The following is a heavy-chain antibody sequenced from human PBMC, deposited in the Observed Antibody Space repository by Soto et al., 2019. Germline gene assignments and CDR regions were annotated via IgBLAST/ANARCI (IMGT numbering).Heavy chain of an antibody. CDR1: GYSFTRYW. CDR2: IYPGDSDT. Sequence: PRESLRISGTGSGYSFTRYWIGWVRQMPGKGLEWMGIIYPGDSDTRYSPSFQGQVTISADKSISTAYLQWSSLKASDTAMYYCARHRGSAAGTWGWFDPWGQGTLVTVSS. D-gene: IGHD6-13*01. V-gene: IGHV5-51*01. J-gene: IGHJ5*02. CDR3: ARHRGSAAGTWGWFDP.